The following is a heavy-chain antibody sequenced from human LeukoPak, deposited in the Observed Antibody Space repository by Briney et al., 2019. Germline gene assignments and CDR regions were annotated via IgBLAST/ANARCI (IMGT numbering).Heavy chain of an antibody. CDR1: GFTFSSYS. J-gene: IGHJ4*02. CDR3: ARDPMITFGGVPYYFDY. Sequence: GGSLRLSCAASGFTFSSYSMNWVRQAPGKGLEWVSYISSSSSTIYYADSVKGRFTISRDNAKNSLYLQMNSLRAEDTAVYYCARDPMITFGGVPYYFDYWGQGTLVTVSS. V-gene: IGHV3-48*04. CDR2: ISSSSSTI. D-gene: IGHD3-16*01.